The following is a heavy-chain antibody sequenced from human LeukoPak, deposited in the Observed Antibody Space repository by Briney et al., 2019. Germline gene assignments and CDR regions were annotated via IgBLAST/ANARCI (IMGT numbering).Heavy chain of an antibody. D-gene: IGHD2-2*01. V-gene: IGHV3-30*02. CDR3: AKRAQQHLDY. Sequence: GGSLRLSCAASGFTFSSYGMHWVRQAPGKGLEWVAFIRYDGSNKYYADSVKGRFTISRDNSKNTLYLQMNSLRAEDTAVYYCAKRAQQHLDYWGQGTLVTVSS. CDR2: IRYDGSNK. J-gene: IGHJ4*02. CDR1: GFTFSSYG.